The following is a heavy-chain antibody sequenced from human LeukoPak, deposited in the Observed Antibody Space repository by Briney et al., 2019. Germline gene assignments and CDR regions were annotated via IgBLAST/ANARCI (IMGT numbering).Heavy chain of an antibody. Sequence: PGGSLILSCASGCFFCSYYVKWLGRQAPRKGLEWVSGISSGGRDETFYADSVTGRFTVSRHNSKNTLHLQMKCLAGEDRALYYIAKDGISYDTTIRISHVDHWGQGTLVTVSS. J-gene: IGHJ1*01. CDR2: ISSGGRDET. CDR1: CFFCSYYV. D-gene: IGHD3-22*01. CDR3: AKDGISYDTTIRISHVDH. V-gene: IGHV3-23*01.